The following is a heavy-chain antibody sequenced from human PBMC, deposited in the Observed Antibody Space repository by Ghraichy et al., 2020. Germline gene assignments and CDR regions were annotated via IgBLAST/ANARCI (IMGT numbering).Heavy chain of an antibody. V-gene: IGHV4-39*01. D-gene: IGHD6-19*01. Sequence: SQTLSLTCTVSGGSISSSSHYWGWIRQPPGKGLEWIGSIYYSGSTHYNPSLKSRVTISVDTSKNQFSLKLSSVTAADTAVYYCARPPYSSGLDAFDIWGQGTMVTVSS. CDR1: GGSISSSSHY. J-gene: IGHJ3*02. CDR3: ARPPYSSGLDAFDI. CDR2: IYYSGST.